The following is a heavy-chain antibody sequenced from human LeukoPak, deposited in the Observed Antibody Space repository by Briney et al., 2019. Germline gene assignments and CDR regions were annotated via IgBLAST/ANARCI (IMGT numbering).Heavy chain of an antibody. CDR2: INPNSGGT. Sequence: GASVKVSCKASGYTFTGYYMHWVRQAPGQGLEWMGWINPNSGGTNYAQKFQGWVTMTRDTSISTAYMELSRLRSDDTAVYYCARDYYDSTLVSYGMDVWGQGTTVTVSS. CDR1: GYTFTGYY. V-gene: IGHV1-2*04. D-gene: IGHD3-22*01. CDR3: ARDYYDSTLVSYGMDV. J-gene: IGHJ6*02.